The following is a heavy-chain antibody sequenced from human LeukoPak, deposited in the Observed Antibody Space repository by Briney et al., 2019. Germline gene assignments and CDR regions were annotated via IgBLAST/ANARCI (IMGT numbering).Heavy chain of an antibody. J-gene: IGHJ3*02. V-gene: IGHV3-30-3*01. CDR3: AREKQAPFVHSGAFDI. CDR2: IASDGSHT. CDR1: GFTFSTYL. Sequence: GRSLTLSCAASGFTFSTYLMHWVRQAPGKGLEWVAVIASDGSHTFYVESVKGRFTISRDNSKNTLYLQMNSLRAEDTAVYFCAREKQAPFVHSGAFDIWGQGTMVTVSS. D-gene: IGHD1/OR15-1a*01.